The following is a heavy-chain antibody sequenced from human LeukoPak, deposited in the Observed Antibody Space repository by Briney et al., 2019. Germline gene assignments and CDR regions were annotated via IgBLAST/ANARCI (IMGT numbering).Heavy chain of an antibody. CDR1: GYSISSGYY. CDR2: IYHSGST. V-gene: IGHV4-38-2*02. J-gene: IGHJ4*02. CDR3: ARGPDYGDYYFDY. Sequence: SETLSLTCTVSGYSISSGYYWGWIRQPPGKGLEWIGSIYHSGSTYYNPSLKSRVTISVDTSKNQCSLKLSSVTAADTAVYYCARGPDYGDYYFDYWGQGTLVTVSS. D-gene: IGHD4-17*01.